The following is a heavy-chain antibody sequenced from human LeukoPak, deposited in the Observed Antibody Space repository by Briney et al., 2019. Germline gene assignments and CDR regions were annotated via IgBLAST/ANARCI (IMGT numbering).Heavy chain of an antibody. CDR3: ASVGGFTYGIDC. CDR2: ISSTSSSI. J-gene: IGHJ4*02. Sequence: GGSLRLSCAASGFTFSDYYMSWIRQAPGKGLEWVSSISSTSSSIYYADSVKGRFTISRDNAKNSLYLQMNSLRVEDTAVYYCASVGGFTYGIDCWGQGTLVTVSS. D-gene: IGHD5-18*01. CDR1: GFTFSDYY. V-gene: IGHV3-11*04.